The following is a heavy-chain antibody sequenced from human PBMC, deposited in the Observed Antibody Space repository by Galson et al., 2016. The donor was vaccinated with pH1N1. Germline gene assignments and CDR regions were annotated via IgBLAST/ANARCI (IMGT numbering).Heavy chain of an antibody. CDR3: ARGRDSSGYRSGGYDS. D-gene: IGHD3-3*01. V-gene: IGHV1-46*01. CDR1: GYPFARHY. J-gene: IGHJ4*02. CDR2: INPGGGGS. Sequence: SCKASGYPFARHYIHWVRQAPGQGPEWMGIINPGGGGSNSAQKFQDRVSLHRDTTTNTVYMDLSSLTSADTAVYYCARGRDSSGYRSGGYDSWGQGTLVTVSS.